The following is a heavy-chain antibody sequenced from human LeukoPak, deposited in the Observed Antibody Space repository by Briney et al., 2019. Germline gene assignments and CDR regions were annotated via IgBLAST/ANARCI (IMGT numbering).Heavy chain of an antibody. D-gene: IGHD5-24*01. CDR2: ISGNGDGT. J-gene: IGHJ3*02. CDR1: GFTFSSYA. CDR3: AKRRDGYNNGAFDI. V-gene: IGHV3-23*01. Sequence: PGGSLRLSCAATGFTFSSYAMSWVRQAPGKGLEWVSGISGNGDGTYYADSVKGRFTISRDNSKNTLYMQMNSLRADDTAVYYCAKRRDGYNNGAFDIWGQGTMVIVSS.